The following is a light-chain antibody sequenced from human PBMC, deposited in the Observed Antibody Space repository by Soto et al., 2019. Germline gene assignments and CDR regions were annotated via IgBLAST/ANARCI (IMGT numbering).Light chain of an antibody. Sequence: QSALTQPASVSGSPGQSITISCTGTSSDVGGYNYVSWYQQHPGKAPKLMIYEVSNRPSGVSNRFSGSKSGNTASLTISGLQAEDEADYYCSPYTSSSTYVLGTGTKLTVL. CDR1: SSDVGGYNY. J-gene: IGLJ1*01. CDR3: SPYTSSSTYV. V-gene: IGLV2-14*01. CDR2: EVS.